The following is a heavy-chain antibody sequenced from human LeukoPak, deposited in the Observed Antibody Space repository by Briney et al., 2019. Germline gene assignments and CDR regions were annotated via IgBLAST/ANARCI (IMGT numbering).Heavy chain of an antibody. CDR2: IKQDGTEK. CDR3: AREMGLSDAFDF. J-gene: IGHJ3*01. CDR1: VFTMSTHW. Sequence: PGGSLRLSCGASVFTMSTHWMSWVRQAPGKGLEWVANIKQDGTEKYYVDSVKGRFTISRDNAKNPVYLQMSSLSVEDTAVYYCAREMGLSDAFDFWGQGTMVTVSS. D-gene: IGHD1-26*01. V-gene: IGHV3-7*01.